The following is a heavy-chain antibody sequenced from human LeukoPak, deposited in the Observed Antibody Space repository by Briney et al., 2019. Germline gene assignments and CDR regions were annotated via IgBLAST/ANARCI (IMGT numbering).Heavy chain of an antibody. Sequence: GGSLRLSCAASGFTFSSYAMSWVRQAPGKGLEWVSAISGRGGSTYYADSVKGRFTISRDNSKNTLYLQMNSLRAEDTAVYYCAKAGYGSGSYYTPSHFDYWGQGTLVTVSS. CDR3: AKAGYGSGSYYTPSHFDY. CDR1: GFTFSSYA. D-gene: IGHD3-10*01. J-gene: IGHJ4*02. V-gene: IGHV3-23*01. CDR2: ISGRGGST.